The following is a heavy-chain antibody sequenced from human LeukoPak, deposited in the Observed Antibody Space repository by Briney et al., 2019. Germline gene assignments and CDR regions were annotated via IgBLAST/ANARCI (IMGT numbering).Heavy chain of an antibody. V-gene: IGHV4-34*01. CDR2: INHSGST. Sequence: SETLSLTCAVYGGSFSGYYWSWIRQPPGKGPEWIGEINHSGSTNYNPSLKSRVTISVDTSKNQFSLKLSSVTAADTAVYYCARGPSYDSSGYYDYWGQGTLVTVSS. CDR3: ARGPSYDSSGYYDY. J-gene: IGHJ4*02. D-gene: IGHD3-22*01. CDR1: GGSFSGYY.